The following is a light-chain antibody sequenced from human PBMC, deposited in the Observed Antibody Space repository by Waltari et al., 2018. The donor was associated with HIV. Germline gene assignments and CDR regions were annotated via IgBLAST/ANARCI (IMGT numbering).Light chain of an antibody. CDR3: QSYDSSLNKYV. CDR1: SSNIGADYD. CDR2: GNN. V-gene: IGLV1-40*01. J-gene: IGLJ1*01. Sequence: QSVLTQPPSVSGAPGPRVTIPCTGGSSNIGADYDVHWYHQLPGPAPQFLIYGNNNRPSGAPDRLSGSTSGTAASLDIIGLQAEDEADYYCQSYDSSLNKYVFGTGTKVTVL.